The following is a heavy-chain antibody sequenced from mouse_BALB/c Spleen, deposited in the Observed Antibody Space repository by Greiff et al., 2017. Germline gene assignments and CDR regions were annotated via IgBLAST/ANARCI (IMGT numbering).Heavy chain of an antibody. D-gene: IGHD1-1*01. V-gene: IGHV6-6*02. CDR1: GFTFSNYW. CDR3: TRPYYGSSYPYAMDY. CDR2: IRLKSNNYAT. Sequence: EVKLEESGGGLVQPGGSMKLSCVASGFTFSNYWMNWVRQSPEKGLEWVAEIRLKSNNYATHYAESVKGRFTISRDDSKSSVYLQMNNLRAEDTGIYYCTRPYYGSSYPYAMDYWGQGTSVTVSS. J-gene: IGHJ4*01.